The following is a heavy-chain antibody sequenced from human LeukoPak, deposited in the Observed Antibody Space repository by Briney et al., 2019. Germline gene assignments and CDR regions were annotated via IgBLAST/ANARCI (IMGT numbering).Heavy chain of an antibody. V-gene: IGHV4-38-2*01. D-gene: IGHD2-21*02. CDR1: GFTLSSYW. Sequence: GSLRLSCAASGFTLSSYWMSWVRQAPGKGLEWIGSIYHSGSTYYNPSLKSRVTISVDTSKNQFSLKLSSVTAADTAVYYCVVVVTAPFDYWGQGTLVTVSS. CDR2: IYHSGST. J-gene: IGHJ4*02. CDR3: VVVVTAPFDY.